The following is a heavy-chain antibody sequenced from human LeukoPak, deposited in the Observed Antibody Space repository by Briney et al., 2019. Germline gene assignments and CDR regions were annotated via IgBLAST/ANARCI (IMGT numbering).Heavy chain of an antibody. D-gene: IGHD3-16*01. V-gene: IGHV1-8*01. CDR2: MNPNTGNS. CDR3: ATYTNAY. CDR1: GYTFTSYD. J-gene: IGHJ4*02. Sequence: GASVKVSCKASGYTFTSYDINWVRQATGQGLEWMGWMNPNTGNSGYAQKFQGRVTITRDISISTAYMELSSLTSEDTAVYYCATYTNAYWGQGTLVTVSS.